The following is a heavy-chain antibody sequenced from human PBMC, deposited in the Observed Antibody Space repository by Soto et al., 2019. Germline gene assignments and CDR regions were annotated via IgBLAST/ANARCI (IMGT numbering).Heavy chain of an antibody. V-gene: IGHV3-30*03. D-gene: IGHD6-6*01. CDR2: ISYDGSNK. J-gene: IGHJ6*02. Sequence: GGSLRLSCAASGFTFSSYGMHWVRQAPGKGLEWVAVISYDGSNKYYADSVKGRFTISRDNSKNTLYLQMNSLRAEDTAVYYCATNPIAARPWYYGMDVWGQGTTVTVSS. CDR1: GFTFSSYG. CDR3: ATNPIAARPWYYGMDV.